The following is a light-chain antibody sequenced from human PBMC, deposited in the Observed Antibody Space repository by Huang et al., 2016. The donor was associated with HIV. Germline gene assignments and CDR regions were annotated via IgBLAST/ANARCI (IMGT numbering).Light chain of an antibody. Sequence: EIVLTQSPGTLSLSPGERATLSCRASQSISSRSLAWYLQKPGQAPTLLIHGASTRATDIPYRFSGSGSGTDFTLTISRLEPEDFAVYYCHQYGSPPFTFGPGTKVDIK. J-gene: IGKJ3*01. V-gene: IGKV3-20*01. CDR3: HQYGSPPFT. CDR2: GAS. CDR1: QSISSRS.